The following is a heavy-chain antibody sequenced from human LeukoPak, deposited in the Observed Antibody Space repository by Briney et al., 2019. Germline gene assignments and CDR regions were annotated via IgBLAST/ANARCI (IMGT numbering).Heavy chain of an antibody. CDR3: ARDFWSGSYY. D-gene: IGHD3-3*01. CDR1: GFTVSSNC. V-gene: IGHV3-66*02. CDR2: IYSGGST. Sequence: PGGSLRLSWAASGFTVSSNCMSWVRRAPGKGLEWVSVIYSGGSTYYADSVKGRFTISRDNSKNTLYLQMNSLRAEDTAVYYCARDFWSGSYYWGQGTLVTVSS. J-gene: IGHJ4*02.